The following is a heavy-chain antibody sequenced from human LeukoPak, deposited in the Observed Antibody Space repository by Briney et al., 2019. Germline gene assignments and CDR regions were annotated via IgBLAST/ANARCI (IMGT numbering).Heavy chain of an antibody. Sequence: SETLSLTCTVSGGSISSSSYYWGWIRQPPGKGLEWIGSIYYRGSTYYNPSLKSRVTISVDTSKNQFSLKLSSVTAADTAVYYCASRLSGSYDYWGQGTLVTVSS. J-gene: IGHJ4*02. V-gene: IGHV4-39*07. CDR2: IYYRGST. CDR3: ASRLSGSYDY. CDR1: GGSISSSSYY. D-gene: IGHD1-26*01.